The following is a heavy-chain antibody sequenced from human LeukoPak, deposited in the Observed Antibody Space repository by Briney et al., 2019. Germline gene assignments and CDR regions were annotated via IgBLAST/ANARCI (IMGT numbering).Heavy chain of an antibody. V-gene: IGHV4-34*01. D-gene: IGHD2-15*01. CDR2: INHSGST. J-gene: IGHJ4*02. Sequence: SETLSLTCAVYGGSFSGYYWSWIRQPPGKGLEWIGEINHSGSTNYNPSLKSRVTISAATSKNHFSLNLSSVTAADTAVYYCARTKLYCSGGSCYSSLDYWGQGTLVTVSS. CDR3: ARTKLYCSGGSCYSSLDY. CDR1: GGSFSGYY.